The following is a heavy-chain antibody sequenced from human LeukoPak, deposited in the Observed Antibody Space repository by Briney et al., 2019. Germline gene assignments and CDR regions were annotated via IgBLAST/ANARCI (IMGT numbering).Heavy chain of an antibody. J-gene: IGHJ6*03. CDR2: INQDGSEK. D-gene: IGHD3-3*01. CDR1: GFTFSSYG. V-gene: IGHV3-7*01. CDR3: ARDQGFSYYFYYMDV. Sequence: PGGSLRLSCAASGFTFSSYGMSWVCQAPGKGLEWVANINQDGSEKYYVDSVKGRFTISRDNAKNSLYLQMNSLRAEDTAVYYCARDQGFSYYFYYMDVWGKGTTVTVSS.